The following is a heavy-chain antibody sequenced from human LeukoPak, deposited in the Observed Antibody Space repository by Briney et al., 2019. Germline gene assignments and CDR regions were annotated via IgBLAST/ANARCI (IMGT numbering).Heavy chain of an antibody. V-gene: IGHV3-66*02. D-gene: IGHD4-17*01. Sequence: GGSLRLSCAASGFTVSSNYMSWVRQAPGKGLEWVSVIYSGGSTSYADSVKGRFTISRDNSKNTMYLQMNSLRAEDTAVYYCARDLDYGDYVYGYWGQGTLVTVSS. CDR2: IYSGGST. CDR1: GFTVSSNY. CDR3: ARDLDYGDYVYGY. J-gene: IGHJ4*02.